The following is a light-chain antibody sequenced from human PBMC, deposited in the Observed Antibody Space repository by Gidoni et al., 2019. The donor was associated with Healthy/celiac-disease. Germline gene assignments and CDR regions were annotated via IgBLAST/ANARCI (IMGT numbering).Light chain of an antibody. Sequence: DIKMTKHPSSLSASVGDRVTITCRASQSISSYLNWYQQKPGKAPKLLIYAASSLQSGVPSRFSGSGSGTDFTLTISSLQPEDFATYYCQQSDSTSLTFGQGTRLEIK. V-gene: IGKV1-39*01. CDR3: QQSDSTSLT. J-gene: IGKJ5*01. CDR1: QSISSY. CDR2: AAS.